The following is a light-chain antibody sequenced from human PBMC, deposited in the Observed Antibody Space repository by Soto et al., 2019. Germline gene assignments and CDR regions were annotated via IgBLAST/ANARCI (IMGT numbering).Light chain of an antibody. J-gene: IGKJ4*01. CDR1: QSSSSW. V-gene: IGKV1-5*03. CDR3: QQYNSYLT. Sequence: DIPMTQSPSTLSASVGDRVTITCRASQSSSSWLAWYQQKPGKAPKLLIYKASTLESGVPSRFSGSGSGTEFTLTISSLQPDDFATYYCQQYNSYLTFGGGTKVEIK. CDR2: KAS.